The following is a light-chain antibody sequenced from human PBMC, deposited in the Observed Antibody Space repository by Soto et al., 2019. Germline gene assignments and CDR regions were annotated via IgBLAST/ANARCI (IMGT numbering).Light chain of an antibody. J-gene: IGKJ4*01. CDR1: QSISSY. V-gene: IGKV1-39*01. CDR3: QQSYSTPFT. CDR2: AAS. Sequence: DIQMTQSPSSLSASAGDRVTITCRASQSISSYLNWYHQKPGKAPKLLIYAASSLQSGVPSRFSGSGSGADFTLSISSLQPEDFATYYCQQSYSTPFTFGGGTKVEIK.